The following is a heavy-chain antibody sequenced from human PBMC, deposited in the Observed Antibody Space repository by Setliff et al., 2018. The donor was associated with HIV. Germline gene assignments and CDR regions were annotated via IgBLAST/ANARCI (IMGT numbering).Heavy chain of an antibody. Sequence: SETLSLTCAVYGGSFSGYYWSWIRQPPGKGLEWIGEINHSGSTNYNPSLKSRVTTSVDTSKNQFSLKLSSVTAADTAVYYCTRAEQQLPYYYYYYGRDVWGQGTTVTVSS. J-gene: IGHJ6*02. CDR2: INHSGST. V-gene: IGHV4-34*01. CDR1: GGSFSGYY. CDR3: TRAEQQLPYYYYYYGRDV. D-gene: IGHD6-13*01.